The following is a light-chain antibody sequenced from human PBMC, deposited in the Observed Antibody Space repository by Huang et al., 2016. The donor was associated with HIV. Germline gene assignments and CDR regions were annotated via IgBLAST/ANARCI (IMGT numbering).Light chain of an antibody. CDR3: QQYNNWPPLT. CDR2: GAS. V-gene: IGKV3-15*01. J-gene: IGKJ4*01. CDR1: QSGSSN. Sequence: EIVMTQSPDTLSVSPGERATLSCRASQSGSSNLAWYQQKPGQAPRRLIYGASTRATGIPARFRGSGSGTEFTLTISSLQSEDFAVYYCQQYNNWPPLTFGGGTKVEIK.